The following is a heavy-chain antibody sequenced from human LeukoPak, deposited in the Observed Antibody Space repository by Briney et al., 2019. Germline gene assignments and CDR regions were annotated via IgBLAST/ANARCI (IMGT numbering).Heavy chain of an antibody. CDR1: GYTYTNYD. D-gene: IGHD5-24*01. Sequence: AASVKVSCKASGYTYTNYDISWVRQATGQGLEWMGWMNYNRGNTGYAENFRGRVTNHRDTPIRTAYMDLSSVRSDDTPVYYCARKRVLADCWGQGALVTVCS. CDR2: MNYNRGNT. CDR3: ARKRVLADC. V-gene: IGHV1-8*01. J-gene: IGHJ4*02.